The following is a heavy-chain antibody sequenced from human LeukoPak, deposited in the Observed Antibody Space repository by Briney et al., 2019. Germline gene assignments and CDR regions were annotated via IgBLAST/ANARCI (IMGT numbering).Heavy chain of an antibody. CDR3: ARAQYYYPHHYYVY. CDR2: INPNSGGT. V-gene: IGHV1-2*02. D-gene: IGHD3-10*01. Sequence: ASVKVSCKASGYTFTGYYIHWVRQAPGQGLEWMGWINPNSGGTTYAQKFQGRVTLTRDTSTSTAYMELSRLRSDDTAVYYCARAQYYYPHHYYVYWGQGSLVTVSS. J-gene: IGHJ4*02. CDR1: GYTFTGYY.